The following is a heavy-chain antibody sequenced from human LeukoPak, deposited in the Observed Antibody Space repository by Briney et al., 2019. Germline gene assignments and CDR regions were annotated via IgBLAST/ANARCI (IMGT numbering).Heavy chain of an antibody. D-gene: IGHD6-6*01. CDR3: ATYSSSPWFDP. Sequence: PSETLSLTCAVYGGSFSGYYWSWIRQSPGKGLEWIGEINHSGSTNDNPSLKSRVTISVDKSKNQFSLKLSSVTAADTAVYYCATYSSSPWFDPWGQGTLVTVSS. CDR2: INHSGST. CDR1: GGSFSGYY. V-gene: IGHV4-34*01. J-gene: IGHJ5*02.